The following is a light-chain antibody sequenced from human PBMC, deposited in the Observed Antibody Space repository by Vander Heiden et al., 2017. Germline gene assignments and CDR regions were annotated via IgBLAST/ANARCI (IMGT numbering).Light chain of an antibody. CDR3: QSADSSGTDWV. CDR1: ALPKQY. J-gene: IGLJ3*02. CDR2: KDS. Sequence: SYELTHPPSVTVSPGHTARTTCAGGALPKQYAYWYQQKPGQAAVRVIYKDSERPSGIPERFSGSSSGTTVTLTISGVQAEDEADYYCQSADSSGTDWVFGGGTKLTVL. V-gene: IGLV3-25*03.